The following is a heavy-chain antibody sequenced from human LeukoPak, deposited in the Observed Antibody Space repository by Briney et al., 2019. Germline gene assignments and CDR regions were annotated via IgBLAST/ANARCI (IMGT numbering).Heavy chain of an antibody. J-gene: IGHJ4*02. CDR2: ISYDGSNK. D-gene: IGHD6-6*01. CDR3: ARALEYGSPGDY. CDR1: GFTFSSYA. Sequence: GGSLKLSCAASGFTFSSYAMHWVRQAPGKGLEWVAVISYDGSNKYYADSVKGRFTISRDNSKNTLYLQMNSLRAEDTAVYYCARALEYGSPGDYWGQGTLVTVSS. V-gene: IGHV3-30*01.